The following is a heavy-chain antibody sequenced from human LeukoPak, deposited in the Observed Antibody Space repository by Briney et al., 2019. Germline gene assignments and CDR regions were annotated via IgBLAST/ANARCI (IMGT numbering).Heavy chain of an antibody. CDR1: GDSINDYY. V-gene: IGHV4-59*01. Sequence: SETLSLTCTVSGDSINDYYWTWIRQSPGKGLEWIGYVYYSGTATYNPSLRSRVTISLDTSKNQFSLKLSSVTAADTAVYYCARRFCSSAGCHRTSNWFDPWGQGILVTVSS. J-gene: IGHJ5*02. D-gene: IGHD2-2*01. CDR3: ARRFCSSAGCHRTSNWFDP. CDR2: VYYSGTA.